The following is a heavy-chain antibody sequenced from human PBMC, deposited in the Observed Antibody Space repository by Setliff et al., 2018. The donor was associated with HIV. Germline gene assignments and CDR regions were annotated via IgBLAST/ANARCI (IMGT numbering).Heavy chain of an antibody. Sequence: ASVKVSCKGGFTFHYYDIHWVRQAPGQGLEWMGRITAGNGDTKYSQKFQDRVTLTSDMSANTVYMDLTTLRSEDTAVYYCASPMFYDGKVVWGQGTPDTVSS. D-gene: IGHD3-22*01. V-gene: IGHV1-3*01. CDR1: GFTFHYYD. CDR3: ASPMFYDGKVV. J-gene: IGHJ4*02. CDR2: ITAGNGDT.